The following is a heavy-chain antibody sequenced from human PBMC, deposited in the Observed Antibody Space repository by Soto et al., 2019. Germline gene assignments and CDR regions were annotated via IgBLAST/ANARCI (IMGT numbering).Heavy chain of an antibody. CDR1: GFTFSSYG. CDR3: AKDLLGPGRAYGMDV. CDR2: ISYDRSNK. V-gene: IGHV3-30*18. J-gene: IGHJ6*02. D-gene: IGHD7-27*01. Sequence: QVQLVESGGGVVQPGRSLRLSCAASGFTFSSYGMHWVRQAPGKGLEWVAVISYDRSNKYYADSVKGRFTISRDNSKNTLHLQMNSLRAEDTGVYYCAKDLLGPGRAYGMDVWGQGTTVTVSS.